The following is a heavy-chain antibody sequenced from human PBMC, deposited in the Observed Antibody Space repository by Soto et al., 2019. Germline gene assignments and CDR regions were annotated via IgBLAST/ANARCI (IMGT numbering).Heavy chain of an antibody. J-gene: IGHJ4*02. Sequence: ASVKGSCKASGYTLTSYYMHWVRQAPGQGLEWMGIINPSGGSTSYAQKFQGRVTMTRDTSTSTVYMELSSLRSEDTAVYYCARVIYSNYGGSDYWGQGTLVTVSS. CDR2: INPSGGST. V-gene: IGHV1-46*03. CDR1: GYTLTSYY. CDR3: ARVIYSNYGGSDY. D-gene: IGHD4-4*01.